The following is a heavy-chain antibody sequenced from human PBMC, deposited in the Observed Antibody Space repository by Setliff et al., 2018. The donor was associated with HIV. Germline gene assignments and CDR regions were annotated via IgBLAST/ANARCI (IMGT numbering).Heavy chain of an antibody. CDR3: ARVRTTVGTDFYYYMDV. CDR2: ISSSSSYI. Sequence: GGSLRLSCAASGFTFSSYSMNWVRQAPGKGLEWVSSISSSSSYIYDAAAVKGRFTIPRDNAKNSLYLQRNSPRAEDTAVYYCARVRTTVGTDFYYYMDVWGKGTTVTVS. J-gene: IGHJ6*03. D-gene: IGHD4-17*01. CDR1: GFTFSSYS. V-gene: IGHV3-21*01.